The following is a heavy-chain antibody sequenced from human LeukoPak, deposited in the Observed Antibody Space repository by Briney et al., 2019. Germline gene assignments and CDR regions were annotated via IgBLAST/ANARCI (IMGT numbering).Heavy chain of an antibody. V-gene: IGHV3-23*01. CDR1: GFTFGNYA. Sequence: PGGSLRLSCAASGFTFGNYAMIWVRQAPGKGLEWVSAIRGSGGFTYYADSVKDRFTISRDNSKNTLYLQMNSLRAEDTAVYYCGRDPNGDYIGAFDMWGQGTVVTVSS. J-gene: IGHJ3*02. CDR3: GRDPNGDYIGAFDM. CDR2: IRGSGGFT. D-gene: IGHD4-17*01.